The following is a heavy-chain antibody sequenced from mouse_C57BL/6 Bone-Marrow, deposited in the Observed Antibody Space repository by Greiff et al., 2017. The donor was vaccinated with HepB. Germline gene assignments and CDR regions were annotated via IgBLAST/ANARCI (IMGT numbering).Heavy chain of an antibody. CDR1: GYSFTGYY. J-gene: IGHJ2*01. CDR3: ARTYYGTPLDY. V-gene: IGHV1-42*01. Sequence: VQLQQSGPELVKPGASVKISCKASGYSFTGYYMNWVKQSPERSLEWIGEMNPSTGGTTYNQKIKAKATLTVDKSSSTAYMQHKSLTSEDSAVYYCARTYYGTPLDYWGQGTTLTVSS. CDR2: MNPSTGGT. D-gene: IGHD1-1*01.